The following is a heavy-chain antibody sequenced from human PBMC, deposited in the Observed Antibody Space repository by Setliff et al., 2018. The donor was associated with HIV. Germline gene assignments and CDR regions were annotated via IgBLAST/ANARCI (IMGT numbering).Heavy chain of an antibody. J-gene: IGHJ3*02. V-gene: IGHV4-4*02. CDR3: ARRRPEAFDI. CDR1: GGSINNNNW. CDR2: ISQSGTT. Sequence: TLSLTCAVSGGSINNNNWWSWVRRPTGKGLEWIGEISQSGTTNHKSSLKGRLTFSIDKSKNQFSLRLTSLTAADTAVYHCARRRPEAFDIWGQGTMVTVSS.